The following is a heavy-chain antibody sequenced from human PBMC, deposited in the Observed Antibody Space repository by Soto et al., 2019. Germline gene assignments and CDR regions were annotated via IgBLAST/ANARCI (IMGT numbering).Heavy chain of an antibody. J-gene: IGHJ4*02. V-gene: IGHV3-23*01. CDR3: AKSIAAAGTGY. CDR2: ISGSSGRT. CDR1: GFTFSSYV. Sequence: VQLLESGGGLVQPGGSLRLSCAASGFTFSSYVMTWVRQAPGKGLEWVSGISGSSGRTYYADSVKGRFTISRDTSKNTLYLQMNSLRAEDTAVYYCAKSIAAAGTGYWGQGTLVTVSS. D-gene: IGHD6-13*01.